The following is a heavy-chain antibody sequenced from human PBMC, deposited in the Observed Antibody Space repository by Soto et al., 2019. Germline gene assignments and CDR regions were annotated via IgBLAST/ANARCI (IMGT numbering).Heavy chain of an antibody. Sequence: VQLVQTGAEVKKPGASVKVSCKTSGDSFNDYYIHWVRQAPGHGLEWMGWINPNGGGTKYAQKFQGRVTVTRDTSIRTVYMELSSLRSGDTAVYYCARESGGATATLDYYYFYMDVWGKGTTVTVSS. CDR2: INPNGGGT. CDR1: GDSFNDYY. J-gene: IGHJ6*03. V-gene: IGHV1-2*02. CDR3: ARESGGATATLDYYYFYMDV. D-gene: IGHD5-12*01.